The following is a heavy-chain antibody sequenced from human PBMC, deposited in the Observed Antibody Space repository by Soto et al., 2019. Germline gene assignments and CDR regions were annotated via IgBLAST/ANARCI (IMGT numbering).Heavy chain of an antibody. V-gene: IGHV3-7*04. CDR2: IKGDGSAK. Sequence: GGSLRLSCVASGFTFSDDWMSWVRQAPGKGLEWVANIKGDGSAKDHVDSVKGRFFISRDNAKNSLYLQMNSLRAEDTAVYYCARGFSWGQGTMVTVSS. J-gene: IGHJ3*01. CDR3: ARGFS. CDR1: GFTFSDDW.